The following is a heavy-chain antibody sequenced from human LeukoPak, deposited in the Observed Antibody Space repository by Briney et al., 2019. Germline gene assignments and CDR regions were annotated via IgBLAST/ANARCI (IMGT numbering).Heavy chain of an antibody. CDR1: GGSISSSSYY. J-gene: IGHJ4*02. D-gene: IGHD2-15*01. CDR2: IYYSGST. V-gene: IGHV4-39*07. Sequence: SETLSLTCTVSGGSISSSSYYWGWIRQPPGKGLEWIGSIYYSGSTYYNPSLKSRVTISVDTSKNQFSLKLSSVTTADTAVYYCARDKVALDYWGQGTLVTVSS. CDR3: ARDKVALDY.